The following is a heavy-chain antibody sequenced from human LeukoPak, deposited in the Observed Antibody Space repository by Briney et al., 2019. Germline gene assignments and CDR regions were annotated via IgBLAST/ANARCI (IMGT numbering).Heavy chain of an antibody. CDR2: INPNSGGT. V-gene: IGHV1-2*04. J-gene: IGHJ5*02. CDR1: GYTFTSYD. D-gene: IGHD3-10*01. CDR3: ARGYYYGSGTGGLWFDP. Sequence: ASVKVSCKASGYTFTSYDINWVRQAPGQGLEWMGWINPNSGGTNYAQKFQGWVTMTRDTSISTAYMELSRLRSDDTAVYYCARGYYYGSGTGGLWFDPWGQGTPVTVSS.